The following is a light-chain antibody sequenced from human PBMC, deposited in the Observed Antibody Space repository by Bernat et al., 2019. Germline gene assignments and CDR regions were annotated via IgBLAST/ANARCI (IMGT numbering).Light chain of an antibody. Sequence: QSALTQPASVSGSPGQSITISCTGTSSDVGGYNYVSWYQQHPGKAPKLMIYDVSNRPSGVSNRFSGSKSGNTASLTISGLQAEDEADYYCNSYTSSRTVVFGGGTKVNVL. CDR3: NSYTSSRTVV. CDR1: SSDVGGYNY. CDR2: DVS. J-gene: IGLJ2*01. V-gene: IGLV2-14*01.